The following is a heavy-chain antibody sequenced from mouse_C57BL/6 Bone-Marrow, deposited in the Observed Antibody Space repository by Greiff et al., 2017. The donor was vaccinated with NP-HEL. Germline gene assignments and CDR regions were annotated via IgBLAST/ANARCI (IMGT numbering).Heavy chain of an antibody. D-gene: IGHD1-1*01. Sequence: EVKVVESGGGLVKPGGSLKLSCAASGFTFSSYAMSWVRQTPEKRLEWVATISDGGSYTYYPDNVKGRFTISRDNAKNNLYLQMSHLKSEDTAMYYCAREGYYGSSLPWFAYWGQGTLVTVSA. CDR1: GFTFSSYA. CDR2: ISDGGSYT. J-gene: IGHJ3*01. V-gene: IGHV5-4*01. CDR3: AREGYYGSSLPWFAY.